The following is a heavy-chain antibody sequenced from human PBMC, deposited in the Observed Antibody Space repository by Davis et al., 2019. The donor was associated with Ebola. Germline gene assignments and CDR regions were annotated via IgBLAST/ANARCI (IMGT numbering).Heavy chain of an antibody. V-gene: IGHV4-30-2*05. J-gene: IGHJ6*02. CDR1: GGSISSGGYS. Sequence: MPSETLSLTCAVSGGSISSGGYSWSWIRQPPGKGLEWIGYIYHSGSTYYNPSLKSRVTISVDTSKNQFSLKLSSVTAADTAVYYCARVWVEWLSMGLYYYYGMDVWGQGTTVTVSS. CDR3: ARVWVEWLSMGLYYYYGMDV. CDR2: IYHSGST. D-gene: IGHD3-3*01.